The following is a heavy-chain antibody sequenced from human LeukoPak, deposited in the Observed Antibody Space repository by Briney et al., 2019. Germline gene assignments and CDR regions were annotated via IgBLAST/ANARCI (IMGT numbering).Heavy chain of an antibody. D-gene: IGHD3-10*01. CDR3: AKEWYVGSPPDY. Sequence: GGSLRLSCGVSGFIFSDYGMHWVRQAPGKGLEWVASIRFDGSNNYYADSVKGRFTISRDNSRNTLYLQMTSLRPEDTALYYCAKEWYVGSPPDYWGQGTQVTVSS. CDR1: GFIFSDYG. CDR2: IRFDGSNN. J-gene: IGHJ4*02. V-gene: IGHV3-30*02.